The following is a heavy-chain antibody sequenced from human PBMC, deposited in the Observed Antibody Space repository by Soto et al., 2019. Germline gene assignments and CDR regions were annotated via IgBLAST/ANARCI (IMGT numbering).Heavy chain of an antibody. Sequence: QLQLQESGPGLVKPSETLSLTCSISGGSISSTFYYWGWIRQPPGKGLEWIGSIYHSGTTFYNPSLKSRVTISVDTSKNQFSLKVGSVTAADTAVYYCATQRWEQPKWFDPWGQGTLVIVSS. CDR3: ATQRWEQPKWFDP. CDR2: IYHSGTT. J-gene: IGHJ5*02. CDR1: GGSISSTFYY. D-gene: IGHD1-26*01. V-gene: IGHV4-39*01.